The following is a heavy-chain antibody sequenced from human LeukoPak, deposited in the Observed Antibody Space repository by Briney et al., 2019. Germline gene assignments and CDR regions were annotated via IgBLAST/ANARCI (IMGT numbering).Heavy chain of an antibody. CDR3: ARGGVDYYGSGTYYLMYYFDN. Sequence: GGSLRLSCAASGFTFSSYAMSWVRQAPGKGLEWVSAIRGSGDRTHYADSVKGRFTISRDDPHNTLYLQMNSLRAEDTAVYFCARGGVDYYGSGTYYLMYYFDNWGQGALVTVSS. J-gene: IGHJ4*02. CDR1: GFTFSSYA. D-gene: IGHD3-10*01. V-gene: IGHV3-23*01. CDR2: IRGSGDRT.